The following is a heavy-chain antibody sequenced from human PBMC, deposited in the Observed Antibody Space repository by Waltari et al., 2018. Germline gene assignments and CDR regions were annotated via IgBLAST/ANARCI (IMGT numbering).Heavy chain of an antibody. J-gene: IGHJ6*02. CDR2: INPNSGGT. CDR3: ARDRGGLRSLDV. CDR1: GSPCPGYY. Sequence: QVQLVQSGAEVKKPGASVKVSCKASGSPCPGYYLPLVRQAPGQGLEWMGWINPNSGGTNYAQKFQGRVTMTRDTSISTAYMELSRLRSDDTAVYYCARDRGGLRSLDVWGQGTTVTVSS. D-gene: IGHD3-16*01. V-gene: IGHV1-2*02.